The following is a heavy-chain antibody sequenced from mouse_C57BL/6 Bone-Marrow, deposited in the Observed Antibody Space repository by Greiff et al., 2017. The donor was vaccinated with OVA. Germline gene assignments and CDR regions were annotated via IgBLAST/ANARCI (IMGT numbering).Heavy chain of an antibody. CDR1: GYTFTSYG. V-gene: IGHV1-81*01. CDR2: IYPRSGNT. CDR3: AKKGGRYYFDY. Sequence: VQLVESGAELARPGASVKLSCKASGYTFTSYGISWVKQRTGQGLEWIGEIYPRSGNTYYNEKFKGKATLTADKSSSTAYMELRSLTSEDSAVYLCAKKGGRYYFDYWGQGTTLTVSS. J-gene: IGHJ2*01.